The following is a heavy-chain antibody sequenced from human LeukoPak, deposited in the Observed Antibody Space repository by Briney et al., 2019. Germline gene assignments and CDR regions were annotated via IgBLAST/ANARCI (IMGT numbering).Heavy chain of an antibody. Sequence: GESLKISCKGSGYSFTNYWIGLVRQMPGEGLEWVWIIYPGGSDTRYTPSFQGQVTISADKSISTAYLQWSSLKASHTAIYYCARQSFGSYDSSGYHPSPFDYWGQGTLVTVSS. V-gene: IGHV5-51*01. D-gene: IGHD3-22*01. J-gene: IGHJ4*02. CDR2: IYPGGSDT. CDR1: GYSFTNYW. CDR3: ARQSFGSYDSSGYHPSPFDY.